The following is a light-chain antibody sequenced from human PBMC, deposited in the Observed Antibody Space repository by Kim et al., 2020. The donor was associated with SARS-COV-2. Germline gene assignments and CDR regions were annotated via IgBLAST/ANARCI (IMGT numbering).Light chain of an antibody. V-gene: IGKV3-15*01. CDR2: GAS. CDR1: QSISGN. J-gene: IGKJ1*01. Sequence: EIVLTQSPDTLSVSPGDRATLSCRASQSISGNLAWYQQKPGQAPRLLIYGASTRATGTPARFSGSGSGTEFTLTISSLQSEDFAVYSCQQYNNWPRTFGQGTKVDIK. CDR3: QQYNNWPRT.